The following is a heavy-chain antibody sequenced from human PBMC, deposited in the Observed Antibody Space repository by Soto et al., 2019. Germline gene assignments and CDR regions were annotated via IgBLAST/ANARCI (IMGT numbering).Heavy chain of an antibody. Sequence: QVQLQESGPGLVKPSETLSLTCTVSGGSISSYYWSWIRQPPGKGLEWIGYIYYSGSTNYNPSLKSRFTTAVDTSKNQFSLKLSSVTAADTAVYYCARDGEGNSAFDPWGQGTLVTVSS. CDR1: GGSISSYY. J-gene: IGHJ5*02. D-gene: IGHD4-4*01. CDR3: ARDGEGNSAFDP. V-gene: IGHV4-59*01. CDR2: IYYSGST.